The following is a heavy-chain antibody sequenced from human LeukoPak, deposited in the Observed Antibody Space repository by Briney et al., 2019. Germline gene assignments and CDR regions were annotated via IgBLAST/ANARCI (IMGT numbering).Heavy chain of an antibody. CDR3: ARAPSAWMVRGAFFDY. CDR1: EYTFTGYY. D-gene: IGHD3-10*01. CDR2: INPNSGGT. Sequence: ASVKVSCKASEYTFTGYYMHWVRQAPGQGLEWMGWINPNSGGTNYAQKFQGRVTMTRDTSISTAYMELSRLRSDDTAVYYCARAPSAWMVRGAFFDYWGQGTLVTVSS. J-gene: IGHJ4*02. V-gene: IGHV1-2*02.